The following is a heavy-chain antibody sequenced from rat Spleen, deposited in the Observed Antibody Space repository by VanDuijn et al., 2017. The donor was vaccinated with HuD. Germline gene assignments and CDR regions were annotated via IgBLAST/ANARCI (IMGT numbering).Heavy chain of an antibody. CDR1: GFSLTSFH. J-gene: IGHJ2*01. Sequence: QVQLKESGPGLVQPSQTLSLTCTVSGFSLTSFHVSWVRQLPGKGLEWMGVIWTGGTTAYSSLLKSRLSISRDISKRQVFLKVNSLPTEDTATYYCATDNNPFDYWGQGVMVTVSS. D-gene: IGHD1-10*01. V-gene: IGHV2-43*01. CDR2: IWTGGTT. CDR3: ATDNNPFDY.